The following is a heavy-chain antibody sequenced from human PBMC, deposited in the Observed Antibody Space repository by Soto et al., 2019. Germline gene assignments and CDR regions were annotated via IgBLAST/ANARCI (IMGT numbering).Heavy chain of an antibody. V-gene: IGHV3-9*01. CDR2: ISWNSGSI. CDR3: AKDRSSWYYFDY. CDR1: GFTFDDYA. D-gene: IGHD6-13*01. Sequence: EVQLVESGGGLVQPGRSLRLSCAASGFTFDDYAMHWVRQAPGKGLEWVSGISWNSGSIGYADSVKGRFTISRDNAKNSLYLQMNSQRAEDTALYYCAKDRSSWYYFDYWGQGTLVTVSS. J-gene: IGHJ4*02.